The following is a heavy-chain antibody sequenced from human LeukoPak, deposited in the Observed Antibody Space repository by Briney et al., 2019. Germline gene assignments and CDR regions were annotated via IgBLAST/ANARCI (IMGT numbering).Heavy chain of an antibody. J-gene: IGHJ4*02. CDR2: IYSGGST. Sequence: PGGSLRLSCAASGFTFSSSYMSWVRQAPGEGLEWVSLIYSGGSTYYAASVKGRFTISRDNSKNTLYLQMNSLRPEDTAVYYCAKGYNYAYEYWGQGTLVTVSS. V-gene: IGHV3-53*01. CDR1: GFTFSSSY. D-gene: IGHD5-18*01. CDR3: AKGYNYAYEY.